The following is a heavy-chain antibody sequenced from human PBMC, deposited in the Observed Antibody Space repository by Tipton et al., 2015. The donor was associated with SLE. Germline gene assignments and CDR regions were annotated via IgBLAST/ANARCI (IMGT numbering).Heavy chain of an antibody. CDR3: ARGGRKRGYSGYDNAFDI. Sequence: SLRLSCTASGFTFGDYAKNWVRPAPGKGLEWVSSISSSSSYIYYADSVKGRFTISRDNAKNSLYLQMNSLRAEDTAVYYCARGGRKRGYSGYDNAFDIWGQGTMVTVSS. CDR2: ISSSSSYI. J-gene: IGHJ3*02. D-gene: IGHD5-12*01. CDR1: GFTFGDYA. V-gene: IGHV3-21*03.